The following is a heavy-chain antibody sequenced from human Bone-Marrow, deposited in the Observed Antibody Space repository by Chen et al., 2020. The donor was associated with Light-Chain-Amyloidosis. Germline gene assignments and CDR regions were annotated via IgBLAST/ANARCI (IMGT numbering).Heavy chain of an antibody. D-gene: IGHD1-26*01. V-gene: IGHV3-11*01. J-gene: IGHJ3*01. CDR2: ISQNGINS. CDR3: AREGIVVTDRRADV. CDR1: GFRLSFSDYY. Sequence: QEHVVESGGGLVKAGGSLRLSCATSGFRLSFSDYYMSWIRQAPGKGLGWVSSISQNGINSDYAASVQGRFTISRDNANNVLFLQMNSLRAEDTGIYYCAREGIVVTDRRADVWGQGTKVTVSS.